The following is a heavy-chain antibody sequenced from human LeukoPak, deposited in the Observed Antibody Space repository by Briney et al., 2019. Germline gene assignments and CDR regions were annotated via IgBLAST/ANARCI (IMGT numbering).Heavy chain of an antibody. Sequence: SETLSLTCTVSGGSISTYYWSWIRQPPGKGLEWIGYIDYSGITNYNPSLKSRVTIFVATSQKQFSLRLSSVTAADTAVYYCARDDYYGSGSYSHWFDPWGQGTLVTVSS. CDR3: ARDDYYGSGSYSHWFDP. CDR2: IDYSGIT. V-gene: IGHV4-59*01. CDR1: GGSISTYY. J-gene: IGHJ5*02. D-gene: IGHD3-10*01.